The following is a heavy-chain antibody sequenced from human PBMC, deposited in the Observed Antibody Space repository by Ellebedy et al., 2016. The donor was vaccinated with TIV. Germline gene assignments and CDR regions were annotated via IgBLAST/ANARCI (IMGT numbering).Heavy chain of an antibody. D-gene: IGHD4-17*01. CDR2: IYYSGST. CDR1: GGSVSSGSYY. CDR3: ARGDYGDSTHY. V-gene: IGHV4-61*01. J-gene: IGHJ4*02. Sequence: SETLSLXXTVSGGSVSSGSYYWSWIRQPPGKGLEWIGYIYYSGSTNYNPSLKSRVTISVDTSKNQFSLKLSSVTAADTAVYYCARGDYGDSTHYWGQGTLVTVSS.